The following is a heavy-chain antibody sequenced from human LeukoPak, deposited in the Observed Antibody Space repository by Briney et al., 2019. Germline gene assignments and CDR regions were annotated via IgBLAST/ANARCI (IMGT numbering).Heavy chain of an antibody. J-gene: IGHJ4*02. CDR2: ISAYNGNT. D-gene: IGHD3-10*01. V-gene: IGHV1-18*01. CDR3: ARDREVLWFGESPDY. Sequence: ASVKVSCKASGYTFTSYGISLVRQAPGQGLEWMGWISAYNGNTNYAQKLEGRVTMTTDTSTSTAYMELRSLRSDDTAVYYCARDREVLWFGESPDYWGQGTLVTVSS. CDR1: GYTFTSYG.